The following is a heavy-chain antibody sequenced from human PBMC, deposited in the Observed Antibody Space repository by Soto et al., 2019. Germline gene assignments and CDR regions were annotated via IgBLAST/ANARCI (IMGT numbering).Heavy chain of an antibody. CDR1: GGSISSYY. J-gene: IGHJ6*02. V-gene: IGHV4-4*07. CDR3: AMGFEGCSSTSCYPRRWNYYYGMDV. Sequence: ETLSLTCTVSGGSISSYYWSWIRQPAGKGLEWIGRIYTSGSTNYNPSLKSRVTMSVDTSKNQFSLKLSSVTAADTAVYYCAMGFEGCSSTSCYPRRWNYYYGMDVWGQGTTVTVSS. CDR2: IYTSGST. D-gene: IGHD2-2*01.